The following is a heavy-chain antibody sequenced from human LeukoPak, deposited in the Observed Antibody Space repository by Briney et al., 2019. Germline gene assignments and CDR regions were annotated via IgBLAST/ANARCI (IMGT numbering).Heavy chain of an antibody. V-gene: IGHV4-38-2*01. Sequence: SETLSLTCAVSGYSISSGYYWGWIRQPPGKGLEWIGTIYHSGSTYYNPSLKSRVTISVDTSKNQFSLKLSSVTAADTAVYCCARAGGYSGSYYEFDYWGQGTLVTVSS. J-gene: IGHJ4*02. CDR2: IYHSGST. D-gene: IGHD1-26*01. CDR1: GYSISSGYY. CDR3: ARAGGYSGSYYEFDY.